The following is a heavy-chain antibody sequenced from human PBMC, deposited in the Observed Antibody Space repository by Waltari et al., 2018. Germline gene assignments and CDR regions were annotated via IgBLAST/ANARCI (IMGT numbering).Heavy chain of an antibody. J-gene: IGHJ3*02. V-gene: IGHV3-21*01. CDR2: ISSSSSYI. D-gene: IGHD4-17*01. Sequence: EVQLVESGGGLVKPGGSLGLSCAASGFTFSSYSLNWVRQAPGKGLEWVSSISSSSSYIYYADSVKGRFTISRDNAKNSLYLQMNSLRAEDTAVYYCARDNPGYGGNSDYAFDIWGQGTMVTVSS. CDR3: ARDNPGYGGNSDYAFDI. CDR1: GFTFSSYS.